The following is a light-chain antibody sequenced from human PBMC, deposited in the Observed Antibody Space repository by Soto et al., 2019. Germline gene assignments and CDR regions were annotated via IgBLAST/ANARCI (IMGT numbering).Light chain of an antibody. Sequence: QAVVTQPPSASGTPGQRVTISCSGSSSNIGINVLSWYQQLPGAAPKLLIYSNDQRPSGVPDRFSGSKSGTSASLAISGLQPEDEADYYCAAWDDSLNGYAFGPGTKVTVL. CDR2: SND. CDR3: AAWDDSLNGYA. CDR1: SSNIGINV. V-gene: IGLV1-44*01. J-gene: IGLJ1*01.